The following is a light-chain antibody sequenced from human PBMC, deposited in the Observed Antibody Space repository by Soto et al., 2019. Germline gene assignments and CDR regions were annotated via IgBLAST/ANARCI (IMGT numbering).Light chain of an antibody. V-gene: IGLV2-14*01. CDR3: SSYTTSSTHVV. J-gene: IGLJ2*01. Sequence: QSALTQPASVSGSPGQSITISCTGTSSDVGSYNYVSWYQQYPGKAPKLMIYDVSNRPSGVSYRFSGSKSGNTAPLTISGLQAEDEADYCSSYTTSSTHVVFGGGTKLTVL. CDR2: DVS. CDR1: SSDVGSYNY.